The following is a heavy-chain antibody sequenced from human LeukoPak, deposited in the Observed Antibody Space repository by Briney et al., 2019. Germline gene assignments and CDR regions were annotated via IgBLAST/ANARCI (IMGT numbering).Heavy chain of an antibody. D-gene: IGHD3-9*01. J-gene: IGHJ4*02. V-gene: IGHV5-10-1*01. Sequence: GESLKISCKGSGYSFTSYWICWVRQMPGKGLEWMGRIDPSDSYTNYSPSFQGHVTISADKSISTAYLQWSSLKASDTAMYYCARHNYDILTGYYNGGLPEGGPDYWGQGTLVTVSS. CDR2: IDPSDSYT. CDR3: ARHNYDILTGYYNGGLPEGGPDY. CDR1: GYSFTSYW.